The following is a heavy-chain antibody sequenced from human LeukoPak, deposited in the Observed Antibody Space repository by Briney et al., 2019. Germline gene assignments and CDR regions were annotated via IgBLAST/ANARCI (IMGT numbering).Heavy chain of an antibody. CDR2: MNPNSGNT. D-gene: IGHD1-26*01. J-gene: IGHJ6*02. Sequence: ASVEVSCKASGYPFNTYDINWVRQATGQGLEWMGWMNPNSGNTNCAQKFKGRVTMTRDTAMGTAYMELSSLTSEDTAVYYCASEKWVKREGVYYYYGITVWGQGTTVTVSS. V-gene: IGHV1-8*01. CDR1: GYPFNTYD. CDR3: ASEKWVKREGVYYYYGITV.